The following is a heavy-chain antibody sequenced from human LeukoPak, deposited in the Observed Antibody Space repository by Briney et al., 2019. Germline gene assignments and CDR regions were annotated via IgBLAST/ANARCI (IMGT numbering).Heavy chain of an antibody. D-gene: IGHD3-9*01. V-gene: IGHV3-23*01. J-gene: IGHJ4*02. CDR3: AKPILTAFGYFDY. CDR2: ISGSGGST. Sequence: GGSVRLSCAASGCTFSCYAMSWVRQAPGEGLEWVSAISGSGGSTFYADSVKGRFTISRDNSKNTLYLQMNSLRAEDTAVYYCAKPILTAFGYFDYWGQGTLVTVSS. CDR1: GCTFSCYA.